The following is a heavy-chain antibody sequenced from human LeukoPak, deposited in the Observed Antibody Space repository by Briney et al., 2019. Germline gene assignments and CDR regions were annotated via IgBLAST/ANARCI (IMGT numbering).Heavy chain of an antibody. CDR2: IYRSGST. CDR3: ARRHSSGWFYY. Sequence: SETLSLTCTVSGYSISNGYYWDWSRQPPGRGQEGIGNIYRSGSTSYNTSLKRRVTISVETSKNHVSLKVNSVTAADAAVYYCARRHSSGWFYYWGQGTLVTVSS. V-gene: IGHV4-38-2*02. CDR1: GYSISNGYY. J-gene: IGHJ4*02. D-gene: IGHD6-19*01.